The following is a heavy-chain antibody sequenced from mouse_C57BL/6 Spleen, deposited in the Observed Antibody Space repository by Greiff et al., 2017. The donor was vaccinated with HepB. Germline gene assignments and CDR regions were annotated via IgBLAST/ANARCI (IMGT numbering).Heavy chain of an antibody. Sequence: QVQLQQSGPELVKPGASVKISCKASGYAFSSSWMNWVKQRPGKGLEWIGRIYPGDGDTNYNGKFKGKATLTADNTSSTAYMQLSSLTSEDSAVYFCARTHYYVSSPWYFDVWGTGTTVTVSS. V-gene: IGHV1-82*01. CDR2: IYPGDGDT. CDR3: ARTHYYVSSPWYFDV. CDR1: GYAFSSSW. D-gene: IGHD1-1*01. J-gene: IGHJ1*03.